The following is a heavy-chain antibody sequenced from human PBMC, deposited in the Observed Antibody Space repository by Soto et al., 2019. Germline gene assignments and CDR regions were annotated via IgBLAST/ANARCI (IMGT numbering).Heavy chain of an antibody. CDR1: GGSFSGYY. V-gene: IGHV4-34*01. CDR3: ARVWFGESSWFDP. CDR2: INHSGST. Sequence: PSETLSLTCAVYGGSFSGYYWTWIRQPPGTGLEWIGEINHSGSTNYNPSLKSRVTISVDRSKNQFSLNLSSVTAADTAVYYCARVWFGESSWFDPWGQGTLVTVSS. D-gene: IGHD3-10*01. J-gene: IGHJ5*02.